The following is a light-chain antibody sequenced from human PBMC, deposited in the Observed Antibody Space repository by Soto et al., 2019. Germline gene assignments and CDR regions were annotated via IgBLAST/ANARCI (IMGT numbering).Light chain of an antibody. CDR2: DVS. J-gene: IGLJ1*01. CDR3: SSYTSSNTYV. CDR1: SSDVGAYKY. Sequence: LTQPASVSGSPGQSITISCTGTSSDVGAYKYVSWYQHHPGKVPQLMIYDVSNRPTGVSDRFSGSKSGNTASLTISGLQAEDEADYYCSSYTSSNTYVFGTGTKVTVL. V-gene: IGLV2-14*03.